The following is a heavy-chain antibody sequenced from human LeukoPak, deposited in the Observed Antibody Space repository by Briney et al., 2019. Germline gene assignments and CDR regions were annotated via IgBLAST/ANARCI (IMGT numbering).Heavy chain of an antibody. V-gene: IGHV4-34*01. D-gene: IGHD3-10*01. CDR1: GGSFSGYY. CDR2: INHSGST. Sequence: SETLSLTCAVYGGSFSGYYWSWICHPPGQGLGWIGEINHSGSTNYNPSLKSRVTISVDTSKNQFSLKLSSVTAADTAVYYCASSGPLTYDAFDIWGQGTMVTVSS. J-gene: IGHJ3*02. CDR3: ASSGPLTYDAFDI.